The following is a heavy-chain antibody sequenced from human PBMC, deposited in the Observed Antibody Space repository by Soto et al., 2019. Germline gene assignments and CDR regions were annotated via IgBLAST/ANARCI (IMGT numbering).Heavy chain of an antibody. CDR1: GGTFSSYA. J-gene: IGHJ3*02. CDR2: IIPLFGTP. CDR3: ARVIDRQQLSAFDI. D-gene: IGHD6-13*01. Sequence: QVQLVQSGAEVKKPGSSVKVSCKASGGTFSSYAIDWVRQAPGQGLEWMGGIIPLFGTPSYAQRFQDRVTITADESSSTAYMELSSLRSEDTAGYYCARVIDRQQLSAFDIWGQGTVVTVSS. V-gene: IGHV1-69*01.